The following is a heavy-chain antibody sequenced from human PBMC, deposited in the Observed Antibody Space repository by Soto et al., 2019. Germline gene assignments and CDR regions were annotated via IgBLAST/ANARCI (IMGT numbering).Heavy chain of an antibody. D-gene: IGHD2-8*01. CDR2: ISGYNGDT. Sequence: GASVKVSCKASGYTFSRYGIIWVRQAPGQGLEWMGWISGYNGDTKYAQKVQGRVTMTIDTSTYTAYMELRSLTSDDTAIYYCAKNGQPPYYYYGMDVWGQGTTVTVSS. J-gene: IGHJ6*02. CDR1: GYTFSRYG. V-gene: IGHV1-18*01. CDR3: AKNGQPPYYYYGMDV.